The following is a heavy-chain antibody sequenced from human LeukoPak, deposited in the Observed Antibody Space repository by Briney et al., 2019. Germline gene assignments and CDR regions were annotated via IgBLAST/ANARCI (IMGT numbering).Heavy chain of an antibody. CDR3: ASDRAYCSGGSCYSGLDY. J-gene: IGHJ4*02. CDR1: GFTFSSYG. V-gene: IGHV3-30*03. Sequence: GRSLRLSCAASGFTFSSYGMHWVRQAPGKGLEWVAVISYDGSNKYYADSVKGRFTISRDNSKNTLYLQMNSLRAEDTAVYYCASDRAYCSGGSCYSGLDYWGQGTLVTVSS. CDR2: ISYDGSNK. D-gene: IGHD2-15*01.